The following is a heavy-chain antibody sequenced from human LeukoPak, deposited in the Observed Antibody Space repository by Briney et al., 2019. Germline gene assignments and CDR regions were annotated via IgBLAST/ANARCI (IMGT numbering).Heavy chain of an antibody. J-gene: IGHJ4*02. V-gene: IGHV1-2*02. CDR1: GYTFTGYY. D-gene: IGHD1-14*01. CDR2: INPNNGGT. Sequence: ASMKVSCKASGYTFTGYYIHWVRQAPGQGLEWMGWINPNNGGTKYAQKFQGRVTVARDTSISTAYMELNSLTSDDTAVYYCARDRPSSSVGTYDYWGQGTLVTVSS. CDR3: ARDRPSSSVGTYDY.